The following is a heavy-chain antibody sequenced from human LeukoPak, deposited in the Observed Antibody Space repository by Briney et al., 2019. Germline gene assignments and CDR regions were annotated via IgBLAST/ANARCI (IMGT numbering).Heavy chain of an antibody. J-gene: IGHJ4*02. CDR2: ISAYNKNT. CDR1: GYTFTTYD. V-gene: IGHV1-18*01. CDR3: ARGGPFPSGSSSREYYLDY. Sequence: ASVKVSCKASGYTFTTYDISWVRQAPGQGLEWMGWISAYNKNTNYAQKFQGRVTMTTDTSTSTAYMEVRSLRSDDTAVYYCARGGPFPSGSSSREYYLDYWGQGTLVTVSS. D-gene: IGHD6-6*01.